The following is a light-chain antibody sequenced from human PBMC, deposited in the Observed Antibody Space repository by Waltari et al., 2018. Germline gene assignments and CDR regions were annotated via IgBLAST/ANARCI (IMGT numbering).Light chain of an antibody. J-gene: IGKJ3*01. V-gene: IGKV3-15*01. CDR1: QRVGSN. Sequence: ETLMTQSPATLSVSLGNRATLSCRASQRVGSNLAWYLQRPGQPPRLLIYGASTRATGVPARFSGSGSGTELTLTVSSLQSEDFGIYYCQQYNDWPNTFGPGTKVDIK. CDR2: GAS. CDR3: QQYNDWPNT.